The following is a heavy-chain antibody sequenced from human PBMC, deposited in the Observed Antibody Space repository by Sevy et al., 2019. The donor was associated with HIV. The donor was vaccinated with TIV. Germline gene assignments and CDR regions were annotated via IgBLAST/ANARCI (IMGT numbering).Heavy chain of an antibody. V-gene: IGHV3-15*01. CDR2: IKSNTDGGTI. CDR1: GFNFRNVW. D-gene: IGHD2-15*01. J-gene: IGHJ4*02. Sequence: GGSLRLSCAASGFNFRNVWMSWVRQAPGKGLEWIGLIKSNTDGGTIEYGAPVKGGITISRDDSKNTLFLQVNSLKAEDTALYYCATINTVGSLAYWGRGTLVTVSS. CDR3: ATINTVGSLAY.